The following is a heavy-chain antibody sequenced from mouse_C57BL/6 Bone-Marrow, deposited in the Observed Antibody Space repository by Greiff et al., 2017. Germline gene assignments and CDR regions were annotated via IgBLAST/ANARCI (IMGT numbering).Heavy chain of an antibody. J-gene: IGHJ2*01. CDR2: IHPNSGST. Sequence: QVQLQQPGAELVKPGASVKLSCKASGYTFTSYWMHWVKQRPGQGLEWIGMIHPNSGSTNYNEKFKSKATLTVDKSSSTAYMQLSSLTSEDSAVYYCARGGYYGSSHDYWGQGTTLTVSS. D-gene: IGHD1-1*01. V-gene: IGHV1-64*01. CDR3: ARGGYYGSSHDY. CDR1: GYTFTSYW.